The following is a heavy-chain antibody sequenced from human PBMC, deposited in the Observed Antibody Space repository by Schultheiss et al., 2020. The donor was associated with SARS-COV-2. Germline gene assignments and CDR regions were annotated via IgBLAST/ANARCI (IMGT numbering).Heavy chain of an antibody. D-gene: IGHD2-2*02. J-gene: IGHJ4*02. Sequence: SETLSLTCAVSGGSISSGGYSWSWIRQPPGKGLEWIGEINHSGSTYYNPSLKSRVTISVDTSKNQFSLKLSSVTAADTAVYYCARVRTYCSSTSCNNYFDYWGQGTLVTVSS. CDR3: ARVRTYCSSTSCNNYFDY. CDR1: GGSISSGGYS. CDR2: INHSGST. V-gene: IGHV4-30-2*01.